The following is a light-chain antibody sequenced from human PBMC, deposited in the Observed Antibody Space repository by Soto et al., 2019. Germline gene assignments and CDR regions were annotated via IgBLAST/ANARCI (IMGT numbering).Light chain of an antibody. Sequence: EIVLTQSPGTLSLSPGERATLSCRASQSVDSNYLAWYQQKPGQSPRVVMYGASSRATGIPDRFSGSGSGKNFPLTITRLELEVFAVYYGQQYNNSPRPFGQGTKVEI. CDR3: QQYNNSPRP. V-gene: IGKV3-20*01. CDR2: GAS. J-gene: IGKJ1*01. CDR1: QSVDSNY.